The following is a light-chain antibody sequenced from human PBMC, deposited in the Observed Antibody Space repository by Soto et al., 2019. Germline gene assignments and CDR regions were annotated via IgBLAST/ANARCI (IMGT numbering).Light chain of an antibody. J-gene: IGLJ2*01. CDR3: AAWDDSLDVLV. V-gene: IGLV1-44*01. CDR2: SNN. CDR1: SSNIGSNT. Sequence: QSVLTHPPSASGTPGQTVTISCSGSSSNIGSNTVSWYQQFPGKAPKLLMYSNNQRPSGVPDRFSGSKSGTSASLAISGLQADDEADYYCAAWDDSLDVLVFGGGTQLTVL.